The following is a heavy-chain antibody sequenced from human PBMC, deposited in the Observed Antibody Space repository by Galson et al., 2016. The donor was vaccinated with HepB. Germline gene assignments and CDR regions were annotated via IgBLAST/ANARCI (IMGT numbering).Heavy chain of an antibody. D-gene: IGHD6-25*01. CDR3: ARVLSAATILPEEDNRFDP. CDR2: IYHSGNT. CDR1: TGSISTTSYS. Sequence: ETLSLTCAVSTGSISTTSYSXAWIRQPPGKGLEWIGTIYHSGNTDYNSSLKSRITISVDTSKNQFFLNLRSVTAADTAVFYCARVLSAATILPEEDNRFDPWGQGILVTVSS. J-gene: IGHJ5*02. V-gene: IGHV4-39*01.